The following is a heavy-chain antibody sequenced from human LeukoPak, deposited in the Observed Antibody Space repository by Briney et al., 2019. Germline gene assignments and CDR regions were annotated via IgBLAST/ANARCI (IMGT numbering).Heavy chain of an antibody. Sequence: GGSLRLSCAASGFTFSSHAMSWVRQAPGKGLEWVSAISGSGGSTYYADSVKGRFTISRDNSKNTLYLQMNSLRAEDTAVYYCARTYYYDSSGYLDAFDIWGQGTMVTVSS. CDR3: ARTYYYDSSGYLDAFDI. J-gene: IGHJ3*02. V-gene: IGHV3-23*01. D-gene: IGHD3-22*01. CDR2: ISGSGGST. CDR1: GFTFSSHA.